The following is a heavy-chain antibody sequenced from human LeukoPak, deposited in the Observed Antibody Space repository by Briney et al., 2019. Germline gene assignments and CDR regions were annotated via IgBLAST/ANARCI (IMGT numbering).Heavy chain of an antibody. CDR1: GFTFSSFG. CDR2: IWSDESNK. CDR3: ARTSGYSSG. J-gene: IGHJ4*02. D-gene: IGHD6-19*01. Sequence: GGSLRLSCAASGFTFSSFGMHWVRQAPGKGLEWVAIIWSDESNKYYADSVKSPFTITRDNSKNTLFTQINRLRAEDTAVYYCARTSGYSSGWGQGTLVTVSS. V-gene: IGHV3-33*01.